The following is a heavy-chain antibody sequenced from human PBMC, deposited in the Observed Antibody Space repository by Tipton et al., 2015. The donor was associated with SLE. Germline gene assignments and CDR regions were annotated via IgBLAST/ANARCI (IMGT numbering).Heavy chain of an antibody. CDR1: GVTISSNF. CDR2: FFGADST. V-gene: IGHV3-66*02. CDR3: ARARRVYLVDY. Sequence: SGVTISSNFMSWVRQAPGKGLEWVSVFFGADSTYYADSVKGRFTISRDNSKNTLYLQMNSLRAEDTAVYYCARARRVYLVDYWGQGTLVTVSS. J-gene: IGHJ4*02. D-gene: IGHD1-20*01.